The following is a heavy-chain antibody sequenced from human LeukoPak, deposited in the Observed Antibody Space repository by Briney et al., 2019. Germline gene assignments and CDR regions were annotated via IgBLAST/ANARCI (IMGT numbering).Heavy chain of an antibody. V-gene: IGHV1-24*01. D-gene: IGHD4-11*01. J-gene: IGHJ5*02. Sequence: SSVKVSCKISGYTLNEISVHWVRQPPGKGLEWMGGVDPDDGQRVYAQRFQGRVTMTEDTSTNTAYMELSRLRSEDTAVYFCAAVSGHYTLLDAWGQGALVTVST. CDR2: VDPDDGQR. CDR1: GYTLNEIS. CDR3: AAVSGHYTLLDA.